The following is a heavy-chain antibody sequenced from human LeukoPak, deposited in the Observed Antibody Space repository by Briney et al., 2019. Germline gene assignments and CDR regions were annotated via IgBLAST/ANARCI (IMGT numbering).Heavy chain of an antibody. J-gene: IGHJ3*02. CDR3: GRGQRGYDPAAFDI. V-gene: IGHV1-69*04. CDR1: GGTFSSYA. Sequence: ASVKLSCKASGGTFSSYAMSWVRQAPGQGLEWMGRIIPILGIANYAQKFQGRVTITADKSTSTAYMELSSLRAEDTAVYYCGRGQRGYDPAAFDIWGQGTMVTVSS. CDR2: IIPILGIA. D-gene: IGHD5-12*01.